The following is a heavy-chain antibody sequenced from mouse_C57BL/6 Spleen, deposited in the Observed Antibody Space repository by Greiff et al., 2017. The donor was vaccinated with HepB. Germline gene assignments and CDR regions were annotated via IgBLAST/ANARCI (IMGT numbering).Heavy chain of an antibody. CDR3: AREGYYGSSYLYYFDY. CDR2: IYPGSGST. D-gene: IGHD1-1*01. Sequence: QVQLQQPGAELVKPGASVKMSCKASGYTFTSYWITWVKQRPGQGLEWIGDIYPGSGSTNYNEKFKSKATLTVDKSSSTAYMQLSSLTSEDSAVYYCAREGYYGSSYLYYFDYWGQGTTLTVSS. V-gene: IGHV1-55*01. CDR1: GYTFTSYW. J-gene: IGHJ2*01.